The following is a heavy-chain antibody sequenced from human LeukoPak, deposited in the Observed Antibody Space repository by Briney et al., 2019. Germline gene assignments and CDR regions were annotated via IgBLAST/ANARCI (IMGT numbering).Heavy chain of an antibody. Sequence: PGGSLRLSCAASGFPFSASAMHWVRQASGKGLEWLGRIRGKANNYATAYAASVKGRFIISRDDSKNTAYLQVNSLKTEDTAVYYCSRQIDYHDDSAYPYWGQGTLVTVSS. CDR2: IRGKANNYAT. V-gene: IGHV3-73*01. CDR3: SRQIDYHDDSAYPY. J-gene: IGHJ4*02. CDR1: GFPFSASA. D-gene: IGHD3-22*01.